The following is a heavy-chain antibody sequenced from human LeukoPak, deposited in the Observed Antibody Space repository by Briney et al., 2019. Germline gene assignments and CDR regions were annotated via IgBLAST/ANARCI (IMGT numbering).Heavy chain of an antibody. J-gene: IGHJ5*01. D-gene: IGHD3-10*01. Sequence: GGSLSLSCAASGFPFSSYWMHWVRQTPGKGLMWVARIKSDGSTIYADSVQGRFIISRDNAKNMVYLQMNSLRADDTAIYYCTRAITYFYGSVTYDWFDSWGQGTRVTVSS. V-gene: IGHV3-74*01. CDR2: IKSDGST. CDR1: GFPFSSYW. CDR3: TRAITYFYGSVTYDWFDS.